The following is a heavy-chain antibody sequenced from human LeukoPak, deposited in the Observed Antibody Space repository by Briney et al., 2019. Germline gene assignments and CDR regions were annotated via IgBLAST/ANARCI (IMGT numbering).Heavy chain of an antibody. V-gene: IGHV4-34*01. CDR2: INHSGST. J-gene: IGHJ5*02. CDR3: ARVSALGAVAGFRGRWFDP. CDR1: GFTFSRYW. Sequence: GSLRLSCAASGFTFSRYWMSWVRQPPGKGLEWIGEINHSGSTNYNPSLKSRVTISVDTSKNQFSLKLSSVTAADTAVYYCARVSALGAVAGFRGRWFDPWGQGTPVTVSS. D-gene: IGHD6-19*01.